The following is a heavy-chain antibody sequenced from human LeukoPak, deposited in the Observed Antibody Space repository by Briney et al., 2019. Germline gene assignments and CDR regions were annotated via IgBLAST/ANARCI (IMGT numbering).Heavy chain of an antibody. CDR2: IYYSGST. CDR1: GGSISSYY. V-gene: IGHV4-59*01. D-gene: IGHD2-15*01. CDR3: ARGSHYYYYMDV. J-gene: IGHJ6*03. Sequence: SETLSLTCTVAGGSISSYYWSWIQQPPGKGLEWIGYIYYSGSTNYNPSLKSRVTISVDTSKNQFSLKLSSVTAADTAVYYCARGSHYYYYMDVWGKGTTVTVSS.